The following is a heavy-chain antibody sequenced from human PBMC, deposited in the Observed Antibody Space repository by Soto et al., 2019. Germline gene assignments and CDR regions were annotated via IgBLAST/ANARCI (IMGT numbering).Heavy chain of an antibody. J-gene: IGHJ5*02. CDR2: FAPENIET. V-gene: IGHV1-24*01. Sequence: LPWVLVAPGKGLEWMGGFAPENIETNYAQKFQGRVTMTEDTSTDTAYMELSSLRSEDTAVYFCAAEGPFDNWFDPWGQGPLVTVSS. CDR3: AAEGPFDNWFDP. D-gene: IGHD3-9*01.